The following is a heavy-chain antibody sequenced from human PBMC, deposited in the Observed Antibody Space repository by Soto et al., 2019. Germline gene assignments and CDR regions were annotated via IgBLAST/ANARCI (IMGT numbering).Heavy chain of an antibody. D-gene: IGHD5-18*01. CDR3: ARPSGYGHGWGDLGYGPFDI. CDR2: INPYNGHT. V-gene: IGHV1-18*01. J-gene: IGHJ3*02. CDR1: GYTFSSFG. Sequence: ALVKVSCKASGYTFSSFGISWVRQAPGQGPEWVGWINPYNGHTDSAQSLQGRVTVSTDTSTSTAYMELRSLRADDTVVYYCARPSGYGHGWGDLGYGPFDIWGQGTMVTVSS.